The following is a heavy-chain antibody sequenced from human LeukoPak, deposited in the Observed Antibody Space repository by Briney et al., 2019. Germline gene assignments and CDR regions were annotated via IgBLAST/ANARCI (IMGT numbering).Heavy chain of an antibody. CDR3: ARQDYGGNSVPDAFDI. CDR1: GYSFTSYR. Sequence: GESLKISCKGSGYSFTSYRIGWVRQMPGKGLEWMGIIYPGDSDTRYSPSFQGQVTISADKSISTAYLQWSSLKASDTAMYYCARQDYGGNSVPDAFDIWGQGTMVTVSS. J-gene: IGHJ3*02. CDR2: IYPGDSDT. V-gene: IGHV5-51*01. D-gene: IGHD4-23*01.